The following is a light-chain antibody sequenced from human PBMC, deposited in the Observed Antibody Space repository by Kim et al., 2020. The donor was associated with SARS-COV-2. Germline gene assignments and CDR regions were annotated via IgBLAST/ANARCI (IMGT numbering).Light chain of an antibody. CDR2: GAT. Sequence: ATRASRPSQQVTTDCMDWYQQKPGQAPRVFFYGATRRAAGIPDRFTGSASGTDFPLTISRLVPEDFAVYFCQKHDTSPPRYTFGQGTKLEI. J-gene: IGKJ2*01. CDR3: QKHDTSPPRYT. V-gene: IGKV3-20*01. CDR1: QQVTTDC.